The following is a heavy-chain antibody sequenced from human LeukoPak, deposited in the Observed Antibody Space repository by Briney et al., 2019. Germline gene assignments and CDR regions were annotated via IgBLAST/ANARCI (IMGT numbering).Heavy chain of an antibody. J-gene: IGHJ4*02. V-gene: IGHV4-59*01. CDR2: IYHSGST. D-gene: IGHD7-27*01. Sequence: SETLSLTCTVSGGSISSYYWSWIRQPPGKGLEWIGYIYHSGSTNYNPSLKSRVTISVDTSKNQFSLKLSSVTAADTAVYYCARVGHWGPAGPSPYFDSWAREPWSPSPQ. CDR1: GGSISSYY. CDR3: ARVGHWGPAGPSPYFDS.